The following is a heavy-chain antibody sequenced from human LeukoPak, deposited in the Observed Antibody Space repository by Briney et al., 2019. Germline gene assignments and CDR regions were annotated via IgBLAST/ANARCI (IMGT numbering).Heavy chain of an antibody. CDR3: ARGGRYSSS. Sequence: PETLSLTCAVYGGSFSGYYWSWIRQPPGKGLEWIGEINHSGSTNYNPSLKSRVTISVDTSKNQFSLKLSSVTAADTAVYYCARGGRYSSSWGQGTLVTVSS. D-gene: IGHD6-13*01. CDR2: INHSGST. CDR1: GGSFSGYY. V-gene: IGHV4-34*01. J-gene: IGHJ4*02.